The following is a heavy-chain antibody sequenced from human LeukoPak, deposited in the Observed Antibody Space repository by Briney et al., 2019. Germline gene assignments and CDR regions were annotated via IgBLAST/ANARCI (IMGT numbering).Heavy chain of an antibody. CDR3: VKNSGGSLAGLFEY. Sequence: GGSLRLSCAAPGFTFTNYAMNRVRQAPGRGLEWVSVITGSGETTYNADAVKGRFTNSRDNTKNMLYLQMNSRSAEDTAVYYCVKNSGGSLAGLFEYWGQGTLVTVSS. D-gene: IGHD1-26*01. J-gene: IGHJ4*02. CDR2: ITGSGETT. CDR1: GFTFTNYA. V-gene: IGHV3-23*01.